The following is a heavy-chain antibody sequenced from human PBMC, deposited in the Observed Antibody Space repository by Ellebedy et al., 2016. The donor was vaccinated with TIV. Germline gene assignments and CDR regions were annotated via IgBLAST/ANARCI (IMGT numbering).Heavy chain of an antibody. CDR3: ARGQDYYDNSGYWYFDY. V-gene: IGHV1-18*01. D-gene: IGHD3-22*01. CDR1: GYSFTPYG. Sequence: AASVKVSCKASGYSFTPYGISWVRQAPGQGLEWVGWISAYNGNTNYAQKFQGRVTLTTDTSTSTAYMELRSLRSDDTALYYCARGQDYYDNSGYWYFDYWGQGTLVTVSS. J-gene: IGHJ4*02. CDR2: ISAYNGNT.